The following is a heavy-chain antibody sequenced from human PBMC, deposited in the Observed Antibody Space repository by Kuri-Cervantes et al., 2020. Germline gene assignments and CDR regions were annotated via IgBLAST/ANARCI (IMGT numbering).Heavy chain of an antibody. CDR2: ISGSGGST. Sequence: GESLKISCAASGFTFSSYAMSWVRQAPGKGLEWVSAISGSGGSTYYADSVKGRFTISRDNSKNTLYLQMNSLRAEDTAVYYCAKDPSSPYGDYDYFDYWGQGTLVTDSS. V-gene: IGHV3-23*01. CDR1: GFTFSSYA. CDR3: AKDPSSPYGDYDYFDY. J-gene: IGHJ4*02. D-gene: IGHD4-17*01.